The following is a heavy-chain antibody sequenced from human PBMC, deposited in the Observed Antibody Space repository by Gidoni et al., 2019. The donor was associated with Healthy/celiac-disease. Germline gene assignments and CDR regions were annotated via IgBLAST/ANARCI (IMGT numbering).Heavy chain of an antibody. V-gene: IGHV1-69*01. D-gene: IGHD5-18*01. J-gene: IGHJ6*02. CDR3: ARGPSHGWIQLWPTDYYYGMDV. CDR2: IIPIFGTA. CDR1: GGTFSSHA. Sequence: QVQLVQSGAEVKKPGSSVKVSCKASGGTFSSHAISWVRQAPGQGLEWMGGIIPIFGTANYAQKFQGRVTITADESTSTAYMELSSLRSEDTAVYYCARGPSHGWIQLWPTDYYYGMDVWGQGTTVTVSS.